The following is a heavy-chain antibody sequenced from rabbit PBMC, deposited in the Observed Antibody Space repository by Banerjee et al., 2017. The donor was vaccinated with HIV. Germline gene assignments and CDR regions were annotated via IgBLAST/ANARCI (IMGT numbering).Heavy chain of an antibody. CDR1: GFSFSSGYD. V-gene: IGHV1S45*01. CDR2: IYTGGGTT. D-gene: IGHD4-1*01. J-gene: IGHJ4*01. Sequence: QEQLEESGGGLVKPEGSLTLTCKASGFSFSSGYDMCWVRQAPGKGLEWIGCIYTGGGTTYYASWAKGRFTISKTSSTTVTLQMTSLTAADTATYFCARDLAGAIGWNFNLWGQGTLVTVS. CDR3: ARDLAGAIGWNFNL.